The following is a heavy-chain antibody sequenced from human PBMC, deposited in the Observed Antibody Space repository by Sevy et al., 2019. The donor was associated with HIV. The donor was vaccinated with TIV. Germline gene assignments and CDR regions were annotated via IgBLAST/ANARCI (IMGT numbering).Heavy chain of an antibody. J-gene: IGHJ3*02. CDR2: IYTSGST. V-gene: IGHV4-4*07. CDR1: GGSISSYY. CDR3: ARDLPAAGAFDI. Sequence: SETLSLTCTVSGGSISSYYWSWIRQPAGKGLEWIGRIYTSGSTNYNPSLKSRVTMSVDTSKNQFSLKLRSVTAADTAVYYCARDLPAAGAFDIWGQGTMVTVSS. D-gene: IGHD6-13*01.